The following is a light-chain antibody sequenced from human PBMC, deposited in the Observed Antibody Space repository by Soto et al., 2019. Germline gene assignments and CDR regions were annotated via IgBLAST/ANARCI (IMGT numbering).Light chain of an antibody. CDR2: ENT. CDR3: ATWDNSLVL. V-gene: IGLV1-51*02. J-gene: IGLJ2*01. CDR1: SSDIGNNY. Sequence: QSVLTQPPSGSTAPGQKVTISSSGSSSDIGNNYVSWYQRLPGTAPKLLIYENTKRPSGIPDRFSGSKSGTSATLGITGIQTGDEADYYCATWDNSLVLFGGGTKLTVL.